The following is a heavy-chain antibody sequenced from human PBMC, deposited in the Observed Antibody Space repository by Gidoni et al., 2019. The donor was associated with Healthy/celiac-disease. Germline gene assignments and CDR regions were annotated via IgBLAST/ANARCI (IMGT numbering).Heavy chain of an antibody. CDR3: ARSVVGARVYGYFDY. D-gene: IGHD1-26*01. V-gene: IGHV5-51*01. J-gene: IGHJ4*02. CDR1: GYSFTSYW. CDR2: IYPGDSDT. Sequence: ELQLVQSGAEVKMPGDSLTLPCKGSGYSFTSYWIGWARQMPGKGLEWMGIIYPGDSDTRYSPSFQGQVTISADKSISTAYLQWSSLKASDTAMYYCARSVVGARVYGYFDYWGQGTLVTVSS.